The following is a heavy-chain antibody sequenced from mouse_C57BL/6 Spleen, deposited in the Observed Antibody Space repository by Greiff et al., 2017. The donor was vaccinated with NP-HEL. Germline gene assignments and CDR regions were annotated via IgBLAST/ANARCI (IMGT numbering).Heavy chain of an antibody. D-gene: IGHD3-1*01. Sequence: VQLKESGPELVKPGASVKIPCKASGYTFTDYNMDWVKQSHGKSLEWIGDINPNNGGTIYNQKFKGKATLTVDKSSSTAYMELRSLTSEDTAVYYCARNTAETWFAYWGQGTLVTVSA. J-gene: IGHJ3*01. V-gene: IGHV1-18*01. CDR2: INPNNGGT. CDR3: ARNTAETWFAY. CDR1: GYTFTDYN.